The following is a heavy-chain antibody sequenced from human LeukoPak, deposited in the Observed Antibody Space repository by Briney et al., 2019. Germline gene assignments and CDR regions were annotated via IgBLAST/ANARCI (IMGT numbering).Heavy chain of an antibody. CDR2: MSPNSGNT. CDR3: ARGEWELGY. Sequence: ASVKVSCKASGYTFTTCDINWVRQATGQGLEWMGWMSPNSGNTGYAQEFQGRVTMTRDTSITTAYMELNSLRSEDTAIYYCARGEWELGYWGQGTLVTVSS. V-gene: IGHV1-8*01. J-gene: IGHJ4*02. CDR1: GYTFTTCD. D-gene: IGHD1-26*01.